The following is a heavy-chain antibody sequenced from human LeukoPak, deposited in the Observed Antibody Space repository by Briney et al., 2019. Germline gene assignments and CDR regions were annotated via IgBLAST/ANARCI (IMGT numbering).Heavy chain of an antibody. Sequence: SETLSLTCAVSGGSISSSNWWSWVRQPPGKGLEWIGEIYHSGSTNYNPSLKSRVTISVDKSKNQFSLKPSSVTAADTAVYYCARDGPGCSGGSCLYYYYYYGMDVWGKGTTVTVSS. D-gene: IGHD2-15*01. V-gene: IGHV4-4*02. CDR1: GGSISSSNW. CDR2: IYHSGST. J-gene: IGHJ6*04. CDR3: ARDGPGCSGGSCLYYYYYYGMDV.